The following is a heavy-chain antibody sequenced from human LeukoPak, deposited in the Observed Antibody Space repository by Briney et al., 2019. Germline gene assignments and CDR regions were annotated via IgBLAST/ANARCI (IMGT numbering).Heavy chain of an antibody. J-gene: IGHJ4*02. D-gene: IGHD3-22*01. Sequence: SEALSLTCAVSGYSINSGYYWGWIRQPPGKGLEWIGSIYHSGSTYYNPSLKSRVTISVDTSKNQFSLKLSSVTAADTDVYYCARAEDYYDSSAYYIFDYWGQGTLVTVSS. V-gene: IGHV4-38-2*01. CDR2: IYHSGST. CDR1: GYSINSGYY. CDR3: ARAEDYYDSSAYYIFDY.